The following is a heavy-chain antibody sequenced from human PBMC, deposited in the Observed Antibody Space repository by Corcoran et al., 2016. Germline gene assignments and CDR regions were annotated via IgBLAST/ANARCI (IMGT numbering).Heavy chain of an antibody. CDR2: IIPIFGTA. J-gene: IGHJ6*02. V-gene: IGHV1-69*06. CDR1: GGTFSSYA. Sequence: QVQLVQSGAEVKKPGSSVKVSCKASGGTFSSYAISWVRQAPGQGLEWMGGIIPIFGTANYAQKFQGRVTITADKSTSTAYMELSSLRSEDTAVYDCARDRTKSQQLADYYCYGMDVWGQGTTFTVSS. CDR3: ARDRTKSQQLADYYCYGMDV. D-gene: IGHD6-13*01.